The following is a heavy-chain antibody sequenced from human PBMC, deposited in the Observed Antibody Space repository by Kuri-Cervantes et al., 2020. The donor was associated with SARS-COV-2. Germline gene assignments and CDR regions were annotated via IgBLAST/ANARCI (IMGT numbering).Heavy chain of an antibody. D-gene: IGHD6-6*01. CDR2: MNPNSGNT. CDR1: GYTFTSYD. Sequence: ASVKVSCKASGYTFTSYDINWVRQATGQGLEWMGWMNPNSGNTGYAQKFQGRVTMTEDTSTDTAYMELSSLRSEDTAVYYCATDDGKAARVYFDYWGQGTLVTVSS. V-gene: IGHV1-8*01. CDR3: ATDDGKAARVYFDY. J-gene: IGHJ4*02.